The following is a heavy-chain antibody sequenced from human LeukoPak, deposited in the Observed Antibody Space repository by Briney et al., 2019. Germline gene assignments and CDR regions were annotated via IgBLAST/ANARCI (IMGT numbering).Heavy chain of an antibody. CDR2: IKQDGSGT. D-gene: IGHD3-9*01. J-gene: IGHJ4*02. V-gene: IGHV3-7*03. Sequence: PGGSLRLSCAASGFTFSNYWMNWVRQAPGKGLEWVANIKQDGSGTYYVGSVKGRFTISRDNSKNTLYLQMNSLRAEDTAVYYCARARYFDWLSYWGQGTLVTVSS. CDR1: GFTFSNYW. CDR3: ARARYFDWLSY.